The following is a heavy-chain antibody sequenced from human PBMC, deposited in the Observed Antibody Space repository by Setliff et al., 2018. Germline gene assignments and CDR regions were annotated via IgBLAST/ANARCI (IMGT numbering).Heavy chain of an antibody. CDR2: INPGGGSA. Sequence: ASVKVSCKATGYTLSRHYMHWVRQAPGQGLEWMGIINPGGGSASIVQKFQGRVTMTSDTSTRTVYLDLSGLRSDDTAVYYCARSRDSGFYHQRDAYDIWGQGTMVTVSS. V-gene: IGHV1-46*01. D-gene: IGHD1-26*01. J-gene: IGHJ3*02. CDR3: ARSRDSGFYHQRDAYDI. CDR1: GYTLSRHY.